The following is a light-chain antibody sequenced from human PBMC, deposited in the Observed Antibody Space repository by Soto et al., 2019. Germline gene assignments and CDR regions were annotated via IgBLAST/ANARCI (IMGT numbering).Light chain of an antibody. V-gene: IGLV2-14*01. J-gene: IGLJ1*01. Sequence: QSALTQPASVSGSPGQSITISCTGTSSDVGGYNYVSWYQQHPGKPPKIMIYEVSNRPSGVSNRFSGSKSGNTASLTISGLQAEDEADYYCSSYTSSSTPYVFGTGTKVTVL. CDR1: SSDVGGYNY. CDR2: EVS. CDR3: SSYTSSSTPYV.